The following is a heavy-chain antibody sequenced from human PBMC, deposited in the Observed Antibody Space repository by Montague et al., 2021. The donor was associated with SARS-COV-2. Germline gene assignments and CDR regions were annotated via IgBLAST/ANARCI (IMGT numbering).Heavy chain of an antibody. Sequence: LRLSCAASGFTFSSYAMHWVRQAPGKGLEWVAVISYDGSNKYYADSVKGRFTISRDNSKNTLYLQMNSLRAEDTAVYYCARELADYGMDVWGQGTTVTVSS. CDR1: GFTFSSYA. V-gene: IGHV3-30-3*01. CDR3: ARELADYGMDV. J-gene: IGHJ6*02. CDR2: ISYDGSNK.